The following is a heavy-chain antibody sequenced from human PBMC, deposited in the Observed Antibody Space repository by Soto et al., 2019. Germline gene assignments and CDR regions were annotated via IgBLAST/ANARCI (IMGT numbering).Heavy chain of an antibody. CDR3: TGVNRDNYAYDY. D-gene: IGHD3-16*01. CDR1: GFIFSDHY. V-gene: IGHV3-72*01. CDR2: TRNKANSYTT. Sequence: PGGSLRLSCAASGFIFSDHYMDWVRQAPGKGLEWVGRTRNKANSYTTEYAASVKGRFTISRDDSKNSLYLQMNSLKTEDTAVYYFTGVNRDNYAYDYWCPGTLATVST. J-gene: IGHJ4*02.